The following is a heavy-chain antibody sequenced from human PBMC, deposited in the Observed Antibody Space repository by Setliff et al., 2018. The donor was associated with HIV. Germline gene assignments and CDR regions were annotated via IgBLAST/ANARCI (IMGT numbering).Heavy chain of an antibody. CDR2: IHYSGNT. CDR3: ARFRVERRLSNWFDP. Sequence: SETLSLTCTVSGGSISITSYYWGWIRQPPGKGLEWIGSIHYSGNTYYSPSLKSRVTISEDTSKNQFSLKLSSVTAADAAVYYCARFRVERRLSNWFDPWGQGTLVTVSS. D-gene: IGHD1-1*01. J-gene: IGHJ5*02. CDR1: GGSISITSYY. V-gene: IGHV4-39*01.